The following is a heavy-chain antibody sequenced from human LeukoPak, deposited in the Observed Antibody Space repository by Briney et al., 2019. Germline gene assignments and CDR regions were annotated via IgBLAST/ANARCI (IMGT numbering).Heavy chain of an antibody. CDR3: ARDSGIWCSSTSCYHDAFDI. J-gene: IGHJ3*02. D-gene: IGHD2-2*01. Sequence: ASVKVSCKASGGTFSSYAISWVRQAPGQGLEWMGGIITIFGTANYAQKFQGRVTITADESTSTAYMELSSLRSEDTAVYYCARDSGIWCSSTSCYHDAFDIWGQGTVVTVSS. CDR1: GGTFSSYA. CDR2: IITIFGTA. V-gene: IGHV1-69*13.